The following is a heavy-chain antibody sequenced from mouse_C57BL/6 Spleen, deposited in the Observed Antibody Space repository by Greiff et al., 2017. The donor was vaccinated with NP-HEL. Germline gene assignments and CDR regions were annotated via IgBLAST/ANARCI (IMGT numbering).Heavy chain of an antibody. V-gene: IGHV5-4*01. D-gene: IGHD1-1*01. CDR1: GFTFSSYA. CDR3: AREDYYGSSPLDY. J-gene: IGHJ2*01. CDR2: ISDGGSYT. Sequence: EVQGVESGGGLVKPGGSLKLSCAASGFTFSSYAMSWVRQTPEKRLEWVATISDGGSYTYYPDNVKGRFTISRDNAKNNLYLQMSHLKSEDTAMYYCAREDYYGSSPLDYWGQGTTLTVSS.